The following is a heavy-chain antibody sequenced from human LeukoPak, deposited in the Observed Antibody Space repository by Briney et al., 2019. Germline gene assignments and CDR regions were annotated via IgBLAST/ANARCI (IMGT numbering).Heavy chain of an antibody. V-gene: IGHV3-11*04. Sequence: GGSLRLSCAASGFTFSDYYMSWIRQAPGKGLEWVSYISSSGSTIYYADSVKGRFTISRDNAKNSLYLQMNSLRAGDTAVYYCARDKYNSGAYGDFDHWGQGTLVTVSS. CDR2: ISSSGSTI. CDR1: GFTFSDYY. D-gene: IGHD6-19*01. J-gene: IGHJ4*02. CDR3: ARDKYNSGAYGDFDH.